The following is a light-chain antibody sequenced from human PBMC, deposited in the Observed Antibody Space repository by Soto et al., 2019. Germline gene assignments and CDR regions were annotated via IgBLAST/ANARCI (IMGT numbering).Light chain of an antibody. CDR3: QQLNSYPIT. Sequence: DIQLTQSPSFLSASVEDRVNITCRASQGISSYLAWYPQKPGKPPKLLIYAASTLQSRVPSRFSGSESGTELTLTISSLQPEDFATYYCQQLNSYPITFGQGKRLEIK. CDR1: QGISSY. CDR2: AAS. J-gene: IGKJ5*01. V-gene: IGKV1-9*01.